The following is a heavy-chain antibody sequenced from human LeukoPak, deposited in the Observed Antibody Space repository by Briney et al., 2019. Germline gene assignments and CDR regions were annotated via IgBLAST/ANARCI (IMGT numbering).Heavy chain of an antibody. J-gene: IGHJ4*02. CDR2: ISISSSYI. V-gene: IGHV3-21*01. CDR3: ARGYCSSTTCPTDY. CDR1: GFTFCSYS. Sequence: GGSLTLSCGASGFTFCSYSMNWVRQALGKGLEWVSSISISSSYIYYADSVKCGFTISRDNAKNSLYLQMNSLRVEDTAVYYCARGYCSSTTCPTDYWGQGTLVTVSS. D-gene: IGHD2-2*01.